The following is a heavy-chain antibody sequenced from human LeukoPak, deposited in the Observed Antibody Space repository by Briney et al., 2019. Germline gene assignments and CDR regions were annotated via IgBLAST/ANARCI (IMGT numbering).Heavy chain of an antibody. CDR3: ARTTMVRGVSHDAFDI. CDR2: INSSSSYI. CDR1: GFTFSSYS. Sequence: GGSLRLSCAASGFTFSSYSMNWVRQAPGKGLEWVSSINSSSSYIYYADSVKGRFTISRDNAKNSLYLQMSSLRAEDTVVYYCARTTMVRGVSHDAFDIWGQGTMVTVSS. J-gene: IGHJ3*02. V-gene: IGHV3-21*01. D-gene: IGHD3-10*01.